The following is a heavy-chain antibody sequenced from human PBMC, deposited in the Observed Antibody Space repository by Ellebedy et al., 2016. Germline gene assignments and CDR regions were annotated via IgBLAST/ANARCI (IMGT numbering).Heavy chain of an antibody. J-gene: IGHJ6*02. D-gene: IGHD5-24*01. CDR3: ARDRLGNGYSYFYFYGMDV. Sequence: GESLKISXAASGFTFSAYGMHWVRQAPGKGLEWVAVISYDGTEKYYVDSVKGRFTISRDNSENTLYLQVNSLRVEDTAVYYCARDRLGNGYSYFYFYGMDVWGQGTTVTVSS. CDR2: ISYDGTEK. CDR1: GFTFSAYG. V-gene: IGHV3-30*03.